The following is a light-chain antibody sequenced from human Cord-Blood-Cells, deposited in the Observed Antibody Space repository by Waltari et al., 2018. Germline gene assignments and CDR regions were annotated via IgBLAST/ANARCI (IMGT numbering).Light chain of an antibody. CDR3: CSYAGSSTYV. V-gene: IGLV2-23*01. CDR2: EGS. Sequence: QSALTQPASASASPGQSITISCTGTSSDVGSYNLVSWYQQHPGKAPKLMIYEGSKRPSGVSNRFSGSKSGNTASLTISGLQAEDEADYYCCSYAGSSTYVFGTGTKVTVL. J-gene: IGLJ1*01. CDR1: SSDVGSYNL.